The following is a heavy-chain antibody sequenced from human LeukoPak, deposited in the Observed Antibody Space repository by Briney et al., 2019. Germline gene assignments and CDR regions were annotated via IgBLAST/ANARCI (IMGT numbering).Heavy chain of an antibody. J-gene: IGHJ4*02. CDR1: GFTFSSYA. CDR2: ISGSGGST. CDR3: AKPYHYYGSGSYLPFDY. D-gene: IGHD3-10*01. V-gene: IGHV3-23*01. Sequence: GGSLRLSCAASGFTFSSYAMSWVRQAPGKGLEWVSAISGSGGSTYYADSVKGRFTISRDNSKNTLCLQMNSLRAEDTAVYYCAKPYHYYGSGSYLPFDYWGQGTLVTVSS.